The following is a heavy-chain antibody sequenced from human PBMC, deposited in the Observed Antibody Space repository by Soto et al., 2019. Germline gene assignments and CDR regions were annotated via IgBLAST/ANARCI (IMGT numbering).Heavy chain of an antibody. V-gene: IGHV4-4*02. CDR2: IYHSGST. D-gene: IGHD3-16*01. CDR3: ARALFGRSTWFDP. J-gene: IGHJ5*02. Sequence: SETLSLTCAVSGGSISSSNCWSWVRQPPGKGLEWIGEIYHSGSTNFNPSLKSRVTISVDTSKNQFSLKLSSVTAADTAVYYCARALFGRSTWFDPWGQGTLVT. CDR1: GGSISSSNC.